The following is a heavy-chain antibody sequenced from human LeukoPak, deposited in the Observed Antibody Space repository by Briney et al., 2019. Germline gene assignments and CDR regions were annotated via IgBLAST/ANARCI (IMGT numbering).Heavy chain of an antibody. CDR3: ARDRIPDRYIGLDV. D-gene: IGHD5-24*01. CDR1: GFTFSMYW. J-gene: IGHJ6*04. CDR2: IKQDGSEK. Sequence: PGGSLRLSCAASGFTFSMYWMSWVRQAPGKGLEWVANIKQDGSEKFYVDSVKGRFTISRDNANNALYLQMNSLRADDTALYYCARDRIPDRYIGLDVWGKGTTVTVSS. V-gene: IGHV3-7*03.